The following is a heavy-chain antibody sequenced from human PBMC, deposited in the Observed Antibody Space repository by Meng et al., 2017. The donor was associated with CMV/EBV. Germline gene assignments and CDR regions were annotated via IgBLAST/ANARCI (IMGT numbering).Heavy chain of an antibody. CDR1: GFTFRNYA. CDR2: ISYDGRNK. CDR3: ARSGIFNGNSIYIDY. D-gene: IGHD4-23*01. J-gene: IGHJ4*02. Sequence: GGSLRLSCAVSGFTFRNYAMHWVRQAPGKGLEWVAVISYDGRNKYYADSVRGRFTIYRDNSKNTVYLQMNRLTPEDTAVYYCARSGIFNGNSIYIDYWGQGSLVTVSS. V-gene: IGHV3-30*04.